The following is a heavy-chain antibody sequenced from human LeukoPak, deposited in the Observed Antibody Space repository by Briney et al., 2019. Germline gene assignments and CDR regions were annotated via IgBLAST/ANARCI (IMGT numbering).Heavy chain of an antibody. D-gene: IGHD2-21*02. CDR1: GFTVSSNY. Sequence: GGSLRLSCAASGFTVSSNYMNWVRQAPGKGLEWVGRIKTDGATTDYPAPVKGRFTVSRDNSKTTLYLQMNSLKTEDTAVYYCTTRVVTTNDFWGQGTLVTVSS. CDR3: TTRVVTTNDF. J-gene: IGHJ4*02. CDR2: IKTDGATT. V-gene: IGHV3-15*01.